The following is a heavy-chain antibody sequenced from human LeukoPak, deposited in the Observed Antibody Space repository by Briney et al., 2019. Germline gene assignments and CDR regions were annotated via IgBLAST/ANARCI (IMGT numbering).Heavy chain of an antibody. V-gene: IGHV3-7*01. Sequence: SGGSLRLSCAASGFTFSSYWMSWVRQAPGKGPEWVANIKQDGSEKYYVDSVKGRFTISRDNAKNSLYPQMNSLRAEDTAVYYCTRGYDFWSGYYGNDYWGQGTLVTVSS. CDR3: TRGYDFWSGYYGNDY. D-gene: IGHD3-3*01. CDR1: GFTFSSYW. J-gene: IGHJ4*02. CDR2: IKQDGSEK.